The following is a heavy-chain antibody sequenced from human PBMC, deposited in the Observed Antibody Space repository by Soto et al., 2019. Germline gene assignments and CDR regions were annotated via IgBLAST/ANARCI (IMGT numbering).Heavy chain of an antibody. CDR1: GGSISSSNW. J-gene: IGHJ4*02. Sequence: QVQLQESGPGLVKPSGTLSLTCAVSGGSISSSNWWSWVRQPPGKGRAWIGEIDHSGSTNYTPSLKSRVTIAADKSKNQFSLELSSVTAADTAVYYCARAPHPLQQPLVRDWGQGTLVTVSS. CDR3: ARAPHPLQQPLVRD. D-gene: IGHD6-13*01. V-gene: IGHV4-4*02. CDR2: IDHSGST.